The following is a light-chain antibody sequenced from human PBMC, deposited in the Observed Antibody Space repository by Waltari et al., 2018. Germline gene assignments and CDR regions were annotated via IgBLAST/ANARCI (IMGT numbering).Light chain of an antibody. J-gene: IGKJ1*01. Sequence: EIVLTQSPGTLSLSPGERATLSCRASQSVSKYLAWYQQRPGQAPRLIIYAASTRATGIPDRFSGSGSGTDFSLTISRLEPEDFAVYYCQNHERLPATFGQGTKVEIK. V-gene: IGKV3-20*01. CDR2: AAS. CDR3: QNHERLPAT. CDR1: QSVSKY.